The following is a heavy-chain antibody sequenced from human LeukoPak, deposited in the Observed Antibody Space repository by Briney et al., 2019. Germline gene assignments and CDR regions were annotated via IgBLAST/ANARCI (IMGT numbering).Heavy chain of an antibody. J-gene: IGHJ3*02. CDR1: GGSISSSSYY. Sequence: PSETLSLTCTVSGGSISSSSYYWGWIRQPPGKGLEWIGSIYYSGSTYYNPSLRSRVTISVDTSKNQFSLKLSSVTAADTAVYYCARDKVGTTTRVDAFDIWGQGTMVTVSS. CDR2: IYYSGST. D-gene: IGHD1-26*01. V-gene: IGHV4-39*07. CDR3: ARDKVGTTTRVDAFDI.